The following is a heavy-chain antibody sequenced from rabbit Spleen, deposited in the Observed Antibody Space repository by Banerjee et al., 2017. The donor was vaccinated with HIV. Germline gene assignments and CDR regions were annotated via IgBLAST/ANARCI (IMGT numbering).Heavy chain of an antibody. J-gene: IGHJ6*01. CDR1: GFSFSDRDV. V-gene: IGHV1S40*01. Sequence: QSLEESGGDLVKPGASLTLTCKASGFSFSDRDVMCWVRQAPGKGLEWIACVYAGSSGSTYSATWAKGRFTISKTSSTTVTLQMTSLTAADTATYFCARDTGTSFSTYGMDLWGPGTLVTVS. CDR3: ARDTGTSFSTYGMDL. D-gene: IGHD8-1*01. CDR2: VYAGSSGST.